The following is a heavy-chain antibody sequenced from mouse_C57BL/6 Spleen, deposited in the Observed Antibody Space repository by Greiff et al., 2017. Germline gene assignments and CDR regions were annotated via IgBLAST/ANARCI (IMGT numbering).Heavy chain of an antibody. Sequence: QVQLQQSGAELVRPGTSVKVSCKASGYAFTNYLIEWVKQRPGQGLEWIGVINPGRGGTNYNEKFKGKATLTADKSSSTAYMQLSSLTSEDSAVYVGARSRGSSEAQAWFADWGQGTLVTVSA. CDR3: ARSRGSSEAQAWFAD. CDR2: INPGRGGT. CDR1: GYAFTNYL. V-gene: IGHV1-54*01. D-gene: IGHD3-2*02. J-gene: IGHJ3*01.